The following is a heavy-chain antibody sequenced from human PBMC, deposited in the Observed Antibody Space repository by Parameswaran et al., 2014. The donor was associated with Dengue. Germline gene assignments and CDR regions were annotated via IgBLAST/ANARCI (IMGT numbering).Heavy chain of an antibody. J-gene: IGHJ4*02. CDR2: IYYSGST. V-gene: IGHV4-39*01. Sequence: WIRQPPGKGLEWIGSIYYSGSTYYNLSLKSRVTISVDTSKNQFSLKLSSVTAADTAVYYCARVGRERGLYYYFDYWGQGTLVTVSS. D-gene: IGHD1-1*01. CDR3: ARVGRERGLYYYFDY.